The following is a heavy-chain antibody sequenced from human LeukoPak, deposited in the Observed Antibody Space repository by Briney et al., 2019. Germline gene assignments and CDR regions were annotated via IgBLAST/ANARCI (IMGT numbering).Heavy chain of an antibody. CDR2: INGGGGST. CDR1: GFSFSNSD. D-gene: IGHD5-18*01. Sequence: GGSLRLSCVGSGFSFSNSDMNWVRQAPGKGLEWVSAINGGGGSTYYADSVKGRFTISRESSKNTLYLQMNSLRAEDTAVYFCARGSRGYNYGLDYWGQGTLVTVSS. CDR3: ARGSRGYNYGLDY. J-gene: IGHJ4*02. V-gene: IGHV3-23*01.